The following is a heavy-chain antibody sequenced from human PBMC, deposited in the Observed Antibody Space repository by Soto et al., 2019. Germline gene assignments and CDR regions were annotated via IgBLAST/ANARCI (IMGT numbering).Heavy chain of an antibody. CDR2: ISYDGSNK. CDR1: GFTFSSYG. V-gene: IGHV3-30*03. Sequence: QVQLVESGGGVVQPGRSLRLSCAASGFTFSSYGMHWVRQAPGKGLEWVAVISYDGSNKYYADSVKGRFTISRDNSKNTLYLQMNSLRAEDTAVYYCATARGYSYGVQGDYGMDVWGQGTTVTVSS. D-gene: IGHD5-18*01. J-gene: IGHJ6*02. CDR3: ATARGYSYGVQGDYGMDV.